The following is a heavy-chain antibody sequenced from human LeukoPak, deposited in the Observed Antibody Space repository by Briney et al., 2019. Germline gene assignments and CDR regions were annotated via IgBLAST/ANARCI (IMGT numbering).Heavy chain of an antibody. V-gene: IGHV3-21*01. D-gene: IGHD1-1*01. J-gene: IGHJ6*03. CDR2: ISSSSSYI. Sequence: PAGSLRLSCAASGFTFSSYSMNWVRQAPGKGLEWVSSISSSSSYIYYADSVKGRFTISRDNAKNSLYLQMNSLRAEDTAVYYCARTGALNWNYYYYYYMDVWGKGTTVTVSS. CDR3: ARTGALNWNYYYYYYMDV. CDR1: GFTFSSYS.